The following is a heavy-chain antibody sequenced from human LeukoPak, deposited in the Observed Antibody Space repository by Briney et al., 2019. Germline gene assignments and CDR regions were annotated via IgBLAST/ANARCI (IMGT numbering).Heavy chain of an antibody. CDR1: GYTFTSYG. D-gene: IGHD2-15*01. CDR2: IIPIFGTA. J-gene: IGHJ4*02. CDR3: ARGPGYCSGGSCPTEGSFDY. V-gene: IGHV1-69*13. Sequence: GASVKVSCKASGYTFTSYGISWVRQAPGQGLEWMGGIIPIFGTANYAQKFQGRVTITADESTSTAYMELSSLRSEDTAVYYCARGPGYCSGGSCPTEGSFDYWGQGTLVTVSS.